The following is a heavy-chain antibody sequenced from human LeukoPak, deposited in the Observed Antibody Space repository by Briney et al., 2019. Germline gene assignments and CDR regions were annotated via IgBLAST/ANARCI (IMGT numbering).Heavy chain of an antibody. V-gene: IGHV4-39*07. Sequence: SETLSLTCTVSGVSISSGGYYWSWIRQPPGKGLEWIGEINHSGSTNYNLSLKSRVTISVDTSKNQFSLKLSSVTAADTAVYYCATKYSYGPGNWFDPWGQGTLVTVSS. J-gene: IGHJ5*02. CDR2: INHSGST. D-gene: IGHD5-18*01. CDR1: GVSISSGGYY. CDR3: ATKYSYGPGNWFDP.